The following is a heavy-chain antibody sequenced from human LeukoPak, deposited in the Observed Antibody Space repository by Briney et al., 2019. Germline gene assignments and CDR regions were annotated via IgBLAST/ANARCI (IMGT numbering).Heavy chain of an antibody. D-gene: IGHD1-26*01. CDR1: GFTFSDYY. CDR2: ISSSSSYT. Sequence: GGSLRLSCAASGFTFSDYYMSWIRQAPGKGLEWVSYISSSSSYTNYADSVKGRFTISRDSAKNSLYLQMNSLRAEDTAVYYCARDLGAYYYGMDVWGKGTTVTVSS. CDR3: ARDLGAYYYGMDV. V-gene: IGHV3-11*06. J-gene: IGHJ6*04.